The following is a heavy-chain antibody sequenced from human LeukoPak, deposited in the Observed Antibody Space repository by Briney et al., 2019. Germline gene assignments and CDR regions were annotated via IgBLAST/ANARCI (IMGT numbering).Heavy chain of an antibody. Sequence: GGSLRLPCAASGFDFSSHGMNWVRQAPGKGLEWVSVIYSGGSTYYADSVKGRFTISRDNSKNTLYLQMNSLRAEDTAMYYCARGRRGYSYGHTYYYYGMDVWGQGTTVTVSS. CDR1: GFDFSSHG. CDR3: ARGRRGYSYGHTYYYYGMDV. J-gene: IGHJ6*02. D-gene: IGHD5-18*01. CDR2: IYSGGST. V-gene: IGHV3-66*01.